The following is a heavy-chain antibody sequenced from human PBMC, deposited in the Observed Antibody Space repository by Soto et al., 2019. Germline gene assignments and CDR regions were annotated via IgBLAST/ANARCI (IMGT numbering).Heavy chain of an antibody. CDR2: IGIAGET. V-gene: IGHV3-13*01. D-gene: IGHD5-18*01. Sequence: EVQLVESGGGLVQPGGSLRLSCVASGFTFSIYDMHWVRQATGKGLEWVSAIGIAGETYYSGSVKGRFTISSENAKNALYLQMNSMRAEDTAIYYCVREVVDTYGRHPPLGVDVWGQGTTGTGSS. J-gene: IGHJ6*02. CDR3: VREVVDTYGRHPPLGVDV. CDR1: GFTFSIYD.